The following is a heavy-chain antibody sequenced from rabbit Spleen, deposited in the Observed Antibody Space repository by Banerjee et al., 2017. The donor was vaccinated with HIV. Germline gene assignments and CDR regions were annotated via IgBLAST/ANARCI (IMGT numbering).Heavy chain of an antibody. Sequence: QDQLEESGGDLVKPEGSLTLTCTAAEFSFNSRYYMCWVRQAPGKGLEWIGCVDVGGSGFTYFANWAKGRFTISKPSSTTVTLQMTSLTAADTATYFCARDTSSSFSSYGMDLWGPGTLVTVS. V-gene: IGHV1S45*01. CDR2: VDVGGSGFT. D-gene: IGHD1-1*01. CDR3: ARDTSSSFSSYGMDL. CDR1: EFSFNSRYY. J-gene: IGHJ6*01.